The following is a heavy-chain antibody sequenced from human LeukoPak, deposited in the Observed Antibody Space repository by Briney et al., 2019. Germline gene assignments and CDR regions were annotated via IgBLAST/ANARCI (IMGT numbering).Heavy chain of an antibody. V-gene: IGHV3-53*05. Sequence: GGSLRLSCAASGFTVSSNYMSWVRQAPGKGLEWVSLIYRGGSTYYADSVKGRFTISRDNSKNTLYLRMNSLRAEDSAVYYCAKDAGGVLDWGQGTLVTVSS. CDR3: AKDAGGVLD. CDR1: GFTVSSNY. J-gene: IGHJ4*02. CDR2: IYRGGST. D-gene: IGHD1-1*01.